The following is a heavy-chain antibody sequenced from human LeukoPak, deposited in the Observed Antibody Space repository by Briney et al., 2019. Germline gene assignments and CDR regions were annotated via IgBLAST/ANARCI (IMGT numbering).Heavy chain of an antibody. J-gene: IGHJ6*03. CDR1: GGSISSYY. CDR2: IYYSGST. CDR3: ARDGGTDYYYYYYMDV. Sequence: SETLSLTCTVSGGSISSYYWSWIRQPPGKGLEWIGYIYYSGSTNYNPSLKSRVTISVDTSKNQFSLKLSSVTAADTAVYYCARDGGTDYYYYYYMDVWGKGTTVTISS. D-gene: IGHD4-23*01. V-gene: IGHV4-59*01.